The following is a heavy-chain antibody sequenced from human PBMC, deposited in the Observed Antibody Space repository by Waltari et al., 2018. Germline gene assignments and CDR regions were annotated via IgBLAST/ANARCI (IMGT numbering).Heavy chain of an antibody. J-gene: IGHJ6*03. CDR2: IWYDGSNK. CDR3: ARVRVAAPQEWDYMDV. D-gene: IGHD6-13*01. V-gene: IGHV3-33*01. CDR1: GFTFSSYG. Sequence: QVQLVESGVGVVQPGRSLRLSCAASGFTFSSYGMPWVRQAPGKGLEWVAVIWYDGSNKYYADSVKGRFTISRDNSKNTLYLQMNSLRAEDTAVYYCARVRVAAPQEWDYMDVWGKGTTVTVSS.